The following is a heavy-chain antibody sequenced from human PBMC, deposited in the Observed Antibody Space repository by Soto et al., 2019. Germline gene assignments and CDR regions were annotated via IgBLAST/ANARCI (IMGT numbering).Heavy chain of an antibody. CDR3: ARGTVGATVIPYYYYGMDV. CDR2: IIPIFGTA. J-gene: IGHJ6*02. D-gene: IGHD1-26*01. V-gene: IGHV1-69*13. CDR1: GGTFSSYA. Sequence: SVKVSCKASGGTFSSYAISWVRQAPGQGLEWMGGIIPIFGTANYAQKFQGRVTITADESTSTAYMELSSLRSEDTAVYYCARGTVGATVIPYYYYGMDVWGQGTTVTVSS.